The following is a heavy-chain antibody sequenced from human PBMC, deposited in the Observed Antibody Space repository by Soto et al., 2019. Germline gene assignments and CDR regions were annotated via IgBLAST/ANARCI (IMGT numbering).Heavy chain of an antibody. Sequence: PSETLSLTCTVSGGSISSYYWSWIRQPPGKGLEWIGYIYYSGSTNYNPSLKSRVTISVDTSKNQFSLKLSSVTAADTAVYYCARHVGCSSTSCRDAFDIWGQGTMVTVS. V-gene: IGHV4-59*08. CDR2: IYYSGST. J-gene: IGHJ3*02. CDR3: ARHVGCSSTSCRDAFDI. D-gene: IGHD2-2*01. CDR1: GGSISSYY.